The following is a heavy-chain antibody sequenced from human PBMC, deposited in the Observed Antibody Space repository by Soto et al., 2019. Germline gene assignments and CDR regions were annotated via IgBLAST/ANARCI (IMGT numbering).Heavy chain of an antibody. D-gene: IGHD3-10*01. J-gene: IGHJ6*02. V-gene: IGHV1-3*01. Sequence: ASVKVSCKASGYTFTSYAMHWVLQAPGQRLEWMGWINAGNGNTKYSQKFQGRVTMTRDTSTSTAYMELSSLRSEDTAVYFCARDGWFSALRVQFGMDVWGQGTTVTVSS. CDR1: GYTFTSYA. CDR2: INAGNGNT. CDR3: ARDGWFSALRVQFGMDV.